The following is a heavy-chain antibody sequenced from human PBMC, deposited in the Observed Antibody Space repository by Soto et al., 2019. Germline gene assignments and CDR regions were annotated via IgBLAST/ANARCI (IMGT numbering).Heavy chain of an antibody. Sequence: SETLSLTCTVSGGSISSYYWSWIRQPPGKGLEWIGYIYYSGSTNYNPSLKSRVTISVDTSKNQFPLKLGSVTAADTAVYYCARVEGRVEWFKTLYYYYYMDVWGKGTTVTVSS. CDR3: ARVEGRVEWFKTLYYYYYMDV. J-gene: IGHJ6*03. CDR2: IYYSGST. D-gene: IGHD3-3*01. V-gene: IGHV4-59*01. CDR1: GGSISSYY.